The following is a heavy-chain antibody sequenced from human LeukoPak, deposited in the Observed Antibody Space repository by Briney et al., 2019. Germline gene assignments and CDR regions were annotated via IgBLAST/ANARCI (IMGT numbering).Heavy chain of an antibody. J-gene: IGHJ4*02. D-gene: IGHD1-14*01. CDR2: ISGSGGST. Sequence: GASLRLSCAASGFTFSSYAMSWVRQAPGKGLEWVSSISGSGGSTYNADSVKGRFTISRDSSKNTLYLQMNSLRAEDTAVYYCAKEMGTKREPFESWGQGTLVTVSS. V-gene: IGHV3-23*01. CDR1: GFTFSSYA. CDR3: AKEMGTKREPFES.